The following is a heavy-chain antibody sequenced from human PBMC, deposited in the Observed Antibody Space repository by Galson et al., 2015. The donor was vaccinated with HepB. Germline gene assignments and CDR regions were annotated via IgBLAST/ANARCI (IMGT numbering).Heavy chain of an antibody. CDR3: ASPYSAWPTNYYYYMDV. J-gene: IGHJ6*03. D-gene: IGHD2-21*01. CDR1: GGTFSSYA. V-gene: IGHV1-69*13. Sequence: SVKVSCKASGGTFSSYAISWVRQAPGQGLEWMGGIIPIFGTANYAQKFQGRVTITADESTSTAYMELSGLRSEDTAVYYCASPYSAWPTNYYYYMDVWGKGTTVTVSS. CDR2: IIPIFGTA.